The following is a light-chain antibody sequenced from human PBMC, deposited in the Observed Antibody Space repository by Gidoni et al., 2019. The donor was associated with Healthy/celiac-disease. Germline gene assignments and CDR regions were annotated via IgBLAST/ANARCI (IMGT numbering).Light chain of an antibody. CDR3: QQYYSTPPT. J-gene: IGKJ2*01. V-gene: IGKV4-1*01. Sequence: DIVITHSPYSLAVSLGERATINCKSSQSVLYSSNNKNYLAWYQQKPGQPPKLLIYWASTRESGVPDRFSGSGSGTDFTLTISSLQAEDVAVYYCQQYYSTPPTFGQGTKLEIK. CDR1: QSVLYSSNNKNY. CDR2: WAS.